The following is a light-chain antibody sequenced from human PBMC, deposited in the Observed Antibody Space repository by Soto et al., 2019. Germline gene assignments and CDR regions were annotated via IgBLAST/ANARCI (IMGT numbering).Light chain of an antibody. CDR3: QQYNIWPPLT. CDR1: QSVSKSF. Sequence: EIVLTQSPGTLSMSPGERVALSCRASQSVSKSFVAWYQQKPGQAPRLLIYGALSRATGIPDRFSGSGYGTDFTLTISRLEPEDFGLYYCQQYNIWPPLTFGGGTKVEIK. V-gene: IGKV3-20*01. J-gene: IGKJ4*01. CDR2: GAL.